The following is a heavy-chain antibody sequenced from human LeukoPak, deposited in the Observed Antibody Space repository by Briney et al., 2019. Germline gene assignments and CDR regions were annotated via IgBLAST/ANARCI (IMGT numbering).Heavy chain of an antibody. CDR3: ARGGYYGSGSYRGIDY. V-gene: IGHV1-3*03. D-gene: IGHD3-10*01. Sequence: ASVKVSCKASGYTFTSYVIHWVRQAPGQRLEWMGWINAGNGNTKYSQEFQDRVTITRDTSASTAYMELSSLRSEDTAVYYCARGGYYGSGSYRGIDYWGQGTLVTVSS. J-gene: IGHJ4*02. CDR1: GYTFTSYV. CDR2: INAGNGNT.